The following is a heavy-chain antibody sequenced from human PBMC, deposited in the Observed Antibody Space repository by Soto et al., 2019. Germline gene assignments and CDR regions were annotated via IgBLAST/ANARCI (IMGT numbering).Heavy chain of an antibody. V-gene: IGHV4-59*01. D-gene: IGHD6-13*01. CDR2: IYYSGST. CDR3: ARGTVAAAGGNYGMDV. J-gene: IGHJ6*02. CDR1: GGSISSYY. Sequence: SETLSLTCTVSGGSISSYYWSWIRQPPGKGLEWIGYIYYSGSTNYNPSLKSRVTISVDTSKNQFSLKLSSVTAADTAVYYCARGTVAAAGGNYGMDVWGQGTTVTVSS.